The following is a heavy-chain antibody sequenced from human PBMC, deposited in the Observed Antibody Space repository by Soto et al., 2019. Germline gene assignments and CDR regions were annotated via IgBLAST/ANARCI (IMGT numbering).Heavy chain of an antibody. J-gene: IGHJ6*04. CDR1: GGSISSGGYY. Sequence: QVQLQESGPGLVKPSQTLSLTCTVSGGSISSGGYYWSWIRQHPGKGLEWIGYIYYSGSTYYNPSLKSGVTISVDPSKNRSPLKWRSVPAGDTAVYYGGRFWGGDPHHGMDVGGKGTTVPVPS. CDR3: GRFWGGDPHHGMDV. V-gene: IGHV4-31*03. CDR2: IYYSGST. D-gene: IGHD2-21*02.